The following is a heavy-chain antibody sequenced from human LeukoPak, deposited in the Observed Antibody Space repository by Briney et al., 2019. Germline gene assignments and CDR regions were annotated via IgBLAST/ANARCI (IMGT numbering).Heavy chain of an antibody. CDR3: ARDAYSGYDSPGDY. CDR2: ISYDGSNK. CDR1: GFTFSSYA. D-gene: IGHD5-12*01. V-gene: IGHV3-30-3*01. J-gene: IGHJ4*02. Sequence: GGSLRLSCAASGFTFSSYAMHGVRQAPGKGLEWVAVISYDGSNKYYADSVKGRFTISRDNSKNTLYLQMNSLRAEDTAVYYCARDAYSGYDSPGDYWGQGTLVTVSS.